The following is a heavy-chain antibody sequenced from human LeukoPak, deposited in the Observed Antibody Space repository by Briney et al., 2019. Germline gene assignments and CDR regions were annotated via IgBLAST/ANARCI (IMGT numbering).Heavy chain of an antibody. CDR3: ARDSSDYYDSSGYLNWFDP. V-gene: IGHV1-69*04. J-gene: IGHJ5*02. Sequence: SVKVSCKASGGTFSSYTISWVRQAPGQGLEWMGRIIPILGIANYAQKFQGRVTITADKSTSTAYMELSSLRSEDTAVYYCARDSSDYYDSSGYLNWFDPWGQGTLVTVSS. CDR1: GGTFSSYT. CDR2: IIPILGIA. D-gene: IGHD3-22*01.